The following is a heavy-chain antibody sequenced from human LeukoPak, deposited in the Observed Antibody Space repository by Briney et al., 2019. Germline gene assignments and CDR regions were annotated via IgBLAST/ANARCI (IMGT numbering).Heavy chain of an antibody. CDR2: INGDGSST. J-gene: IGHJ4*02. CDR3: ATSRSFDY. CDR1: GFTFSYYW. Sequence: GGSLRLSCAASGFTFSYYWMHGVRQAPGKGLVWVSRINGDGSSTSYADSVKGRFTISRDNGKNTLYLQMNSLRAEDTAVYYCATSRSFDYWGQGTLVTVSS. V-gene: IGHV3-74*01.